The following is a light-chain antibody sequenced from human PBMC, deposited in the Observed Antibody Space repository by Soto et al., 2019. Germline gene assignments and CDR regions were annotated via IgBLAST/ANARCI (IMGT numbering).Light chain of an antibody. CDR3: SSYAGSNNFGV. CDR2: EVS. J-gene: IGLJ1*01. V-gene: IGLV2-8*01. Sequence: QAALTQPXSASGSPGQSVTISCTGTSSDVCGYNYVSWCQQHPGKAPKLMIHEVSKRPSGVPDRFSGSKSGNTASLTVSGLQAEDEADYYCSSYAGSNNFGVFGTGTKVTVL. CDR1: SSDVCGYNY.